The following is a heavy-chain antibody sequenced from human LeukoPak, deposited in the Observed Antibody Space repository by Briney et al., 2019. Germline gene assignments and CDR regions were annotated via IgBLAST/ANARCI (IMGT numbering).Heavy chain of an antibody. CDR3: AIDRSLTAGYYFDY. V-gene: IGHV3-33*01. CDR2: IWYDGSNK. J-gene: IGHJ4*02. Sequence: GGSLRLSCAASGFTFSSYGMHWVRQAPGKGLEWVAVIWYDGSNKYYADSVKGRFTISRDNSKNTLYLQMNSLRAEDTAVYYCAIDRSLTAGYYFDYWGQGTLVTVSS. CDR1: GFTFSSYG.